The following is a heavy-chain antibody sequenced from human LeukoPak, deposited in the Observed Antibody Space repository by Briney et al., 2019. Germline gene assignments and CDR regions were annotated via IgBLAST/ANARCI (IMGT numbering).Heavy chain of an antibody. CDR3: ARSGQYYFDY. J-gene: IGHJ4*02. CDR2: INNDGSST. Sequence: GGSPRLSCAASGFTFSSYWMHWVRQTPGKGLVWVSRINNDGSSTSYADSVKGRFTISRDNAKNTLYLQMNSLRAEDTAVYYCARSGQYYFDYWGQGTLVTVSS. V-gene: IGHV3-74*01. CDR1: GFTFSSYW.